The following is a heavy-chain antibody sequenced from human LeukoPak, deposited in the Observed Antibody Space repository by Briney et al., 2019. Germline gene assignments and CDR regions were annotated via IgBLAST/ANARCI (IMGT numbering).Heavy chain of an antibody. D-gene: IGHD6-13*01. J-gene: IGHJ4*02. V-gene: IGHV3-23*01. CDR2: ISGSGGST. CDR1: GFTFSSYA. Sequence: GGSLRLSCAASGFTFSSYAMSWVRQASGKGLEWVSAISGSGGSTYYADSVKGRFTISRDNSKNTLYLQMNSLRAEDTAVYYCANIPVWSSSWYPADYWGQGTLVTVSS. CDR3: ANIPVWSSSWYPADY.